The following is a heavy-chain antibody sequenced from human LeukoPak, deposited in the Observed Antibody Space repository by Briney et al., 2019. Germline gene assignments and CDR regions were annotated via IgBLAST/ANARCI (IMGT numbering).Heavy chain of an antibody. D-gene: IGHD6-19*01. CDR1: GFNFRDHW. V-gene: IGHV3-7*03. CDR2: IKTDGSET. CDR3: VKNNGWFHLAQ. Sequence: SRGSLRLSCAASGFNFRDHWMDWVRQAPGKGLEWVGHIKTDGSETYYLDSLRGRFSISRDNTNNALYLQMNSLRVEDTAVYYCVKNNGWFHLAQWGQGTLVTVSS. J-gene: IGHJ4*02.